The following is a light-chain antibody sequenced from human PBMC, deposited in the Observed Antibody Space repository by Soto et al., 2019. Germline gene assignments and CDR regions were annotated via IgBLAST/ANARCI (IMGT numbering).Light chain of an antibody. Sequence: DIQMTQSPSTLSASVGERVTITCRASQSISSWLAWYQQKPGKAPKLLIYDASSLESGVPSRFSGSGSGTEFTLTISSLQPDDFATYYCQQYNSYSWPFGQGTKVDIK. J-gene: IGKJ1*01. CDR1: QSISSW. CDR3: QQYNSYSWP. CDR2: DAS. V-gene: IGKV1-5*01.